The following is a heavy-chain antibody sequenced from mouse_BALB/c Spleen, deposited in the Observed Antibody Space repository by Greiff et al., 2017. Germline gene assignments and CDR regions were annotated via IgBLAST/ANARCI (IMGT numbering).Heavy chain of an antibody. Sequence: VQLQQSGAELVRSGASVKLSCTASGFNIKDYYMHWVKQRPEQGLEWIGWIDPENGDTEYAPKFQGKATMTADTSSNTAYLQLSSLTSEDTAVYYCNAELGRDYFDYWGQGTTLTVSS. V-gene: IGHV14-4*02. CDR3: NAELGRDYFDY. D-gene: IGHD4-1*01. J-gene: IGHJ2*01. CDR1: GFNIKDYY. CDR2: IDPENGDT.